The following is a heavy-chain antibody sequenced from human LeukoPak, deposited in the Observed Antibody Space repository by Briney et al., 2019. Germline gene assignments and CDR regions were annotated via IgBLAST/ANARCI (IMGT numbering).Heavy chain of an antibody. V-gene: IGHV3-9*01. CDR1: GVMFDDYA. D-gene: IGHD3-9*01. CDR2: VSWNVDRI. J-gene: IGHJ2*01. CDR3: AKDIFDFGAYFEV. Sequence: PGGSLRLSCAASGVMFDDYAMHWVRQGPGKGLGCGSGVSWNVDRIGYADSVKGRFTISRDNAKNSVNLQMNRLRTEDTAFYYCAKDIFDFGAYFEVWGRGTLVTVSS.